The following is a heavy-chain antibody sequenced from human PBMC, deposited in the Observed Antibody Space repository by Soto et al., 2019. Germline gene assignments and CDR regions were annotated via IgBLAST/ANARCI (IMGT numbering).Heavy chain of an antibody. V-gene: IGHV4-59*01. J-gene: IGHJ4*02. CDR1: GGSISSYY. Sequence: SETLSLTCTLSGGSISSYYSSWIRQPPRKGLERIGYIYYSGSTNYNPSFKSRVTISVDTSKNQFSLKLSSVTAADTAVYYSARSDGRYWDQGTLSTVAS. CDR3: ARSDGRY. CDR2: IYYSGST.